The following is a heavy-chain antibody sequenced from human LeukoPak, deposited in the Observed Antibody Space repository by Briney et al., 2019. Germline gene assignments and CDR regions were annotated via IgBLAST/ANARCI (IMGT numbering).Heavy chain of an antibody. D-gene: IGHD1-14*01. CDR3: AKGQEDPEGYYFDY. J-gene: IGHJ4*02. CDR1: GFTFDDYA. CDR2: ISWDGGST. Sequence: GGSLRVSCAASGFTFDDYAMHWVRQAPGKGLGWVSLISWDGGSTYYADSVKGRFTISRDNSKNSLYLQMNSLRAEDTALYYCAKGQEDPEGYYFDYWGQGTLVTVSS. V-gene: IGHV3-43D*03.